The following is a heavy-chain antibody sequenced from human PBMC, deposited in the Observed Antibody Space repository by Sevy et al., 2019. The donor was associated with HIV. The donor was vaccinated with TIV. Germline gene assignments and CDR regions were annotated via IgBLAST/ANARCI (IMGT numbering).Heavy chain of an antibody. CDR1: GFTFSSYA. Sequence: GGSLRLSCAASGFTFSSYAMTWVRQAPWKGLQWVSVISASGVPYYTDSVKGRFTISRDNSKNMVYLQLNSLRAEDTAVYYCAKVTSWEIKPREAFDVWGQGTMVTVSS. CDR3: AKVTSWEIKPREAFDV. V-gene: IGHV3-23*01. CDR2: ISASGVP. J-gene: IGHJ3*01. D-gene: IGHD1-26*01.